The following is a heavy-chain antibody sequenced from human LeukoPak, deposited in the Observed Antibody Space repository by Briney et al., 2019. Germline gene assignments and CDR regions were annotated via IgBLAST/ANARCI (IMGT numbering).Heavy chain of an antibody. CDR1: GFTFSNYW. CDR2: IKHDGRDK. CDR3: ARGFGEDDHYYHAMDV. J-gene: IGHJ6*02. Sequence: GGSLRLSCVASGFTFSNYWMTWVRQAPGKGLEWVASIKHDGRDKYYVDSVKGRVTISRGNARNSLFLHMNSLRAEDSAVYYCARGFGEDDHYYHAMDVWGRGTTVTVSS. D-gene: IGHD3-10*01. V-gene: IGHV3-7*01.